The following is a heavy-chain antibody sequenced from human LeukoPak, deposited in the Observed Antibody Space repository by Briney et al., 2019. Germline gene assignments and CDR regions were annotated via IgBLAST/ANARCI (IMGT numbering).Heavy chain of an antibody. V-gene: IGHV3-21*01. CDR1: GFTFSSYS. Sequence: GGSLRLSCAASGFTFSSYSMNWVRQAPGKGLEWVSSISSSSSYIYYADSVKGRFTISRDNAKNSLYLQMNSLRAEDTAVYYCAIDDGSGSYVYFDYWGQGTLVTVSS. J-gene: IGHJ4*02. CDR3: AIDDGSGSYVYFDY. D-gene: IGHD3-10*01. CDR2: ISSSSSYI.